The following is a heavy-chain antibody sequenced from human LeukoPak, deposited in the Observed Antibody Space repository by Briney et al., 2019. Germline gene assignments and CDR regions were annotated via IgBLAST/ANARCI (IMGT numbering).Heavy chain of an antibody. Sequence: GGSLRLSCAASGFSVSNTYMSWVRQAPGKGLEWVSSIRSSSSYIYYADSVKGRFTISRDNANNSLYLQMNSLRAEDTAVYYCARDEGAAAGTDYGMDVWGQGTTVTVSS. D-gene: IGHD6-13*01. CDR1: GFSVSNTY. V-gene: IGHV3-21*01. J-gene: IGHJ6*02. CDR3: ARDEGAAAGTDYGMDV. CDR2: IRSSSSYI.